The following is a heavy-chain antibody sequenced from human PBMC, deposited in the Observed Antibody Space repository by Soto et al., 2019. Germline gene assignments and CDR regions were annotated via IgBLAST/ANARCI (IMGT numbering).Heavy chain of an antibody. J-gene: IGHJ6*02. CDR2: INHSGST. Sequence: AXETLALTFAVYGGSFSGYYWSWIRKPPGKGLEWIGEINHSGSTNYNPSLKCRVTISVDTSKNQFSLKLSSVTAADTAVYYCARGRGRFLEWLLRYYYYGMDVWGQGTTVTVSS. CDR3: ARGRGRFLEWLLRYYYYGMDV. CDR1: GGSFSGYY. V-gene: IGHV4-34*01. D-gene: IGHD3-3*01.